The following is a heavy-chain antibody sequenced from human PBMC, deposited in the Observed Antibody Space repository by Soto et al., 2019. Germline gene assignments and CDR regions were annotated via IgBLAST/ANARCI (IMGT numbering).Heavy chain of an antibody. CDR3: ARRARPDFYYMDV. CDR1: GFTLSGYA. D-gene: IGHD6-6*01. CDR2: ISSNGVGT. J-gene: IGHJ6*03. Sequence: EVQLAESGGGLAQPGGSLRLSCAASGFTLSGYAMDWVRQAPGKGLEYVSGISSNGVGTYYANSVQGRFTISRDKSKNKGYLQMGSLRPEDMAVYYCARRARPDFYYMDVWGKGTTVTVSS. V-gene: IGHV3-64*01.